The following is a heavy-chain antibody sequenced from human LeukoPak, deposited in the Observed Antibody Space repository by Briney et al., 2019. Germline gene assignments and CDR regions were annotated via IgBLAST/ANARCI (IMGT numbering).Heavy chain of an antibody. D-gene: IGHD1-1*01. J-gene: IGHJ6*02. V-gene: IGHV3-49*04. CDR3: ARGPIQLWIHNAMDV. CDR1: GFTFGDHA. CDR2: IRSNAYRGTT. Sequence: PGRSLRLSCTGSGFTFGDHAMSWVRQGPGKGLEGVGFIRSNAYRGTTEYAASVKGRFTISRDDSASIAYLQMNSLKTEDTAVYYCARGPIQLWIHNAMDVWGQGTTVTVSS.